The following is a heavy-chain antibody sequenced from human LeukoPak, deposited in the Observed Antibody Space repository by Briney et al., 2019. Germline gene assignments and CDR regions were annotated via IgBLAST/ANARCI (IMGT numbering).Heavy chain of an antibody. CDR1: GFTFSSYA. Sequence: GGSLRLSCAASGFTFSSYAMSWVRQAPGKGLEWVAAISGSSVNTYYADSVKGRFTISRDNSKNTLYLQMNSLSAEDTALYYCAKGTKWPPYFDYWGQGTLVTVSS. CDR2: ISGSSVNT. V-gene: IGHV3-23*01. D-gene: IGHD1/OR15-1a*01. CDR3: AKGTKWPPYFDY. J-gene: IGHJ4*02.